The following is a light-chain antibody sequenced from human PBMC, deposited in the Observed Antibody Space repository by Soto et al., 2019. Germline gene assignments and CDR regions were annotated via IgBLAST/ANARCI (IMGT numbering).Light chain of an antibody. Sequence: EIQMTQSPSSLSTSVGDRVTITCRASQSISNYLNWYQQKSGKAPKVLIYAASNLQTGVPSRFSGSGSGTDFTLTISSLQPEDFATYYCQQSYSTPRTFGGGTKVDIK. CDR1: QSISNY. J-gene: IGKJ4*01. V-gene: IGKV1-39*01. CDR2: AAS. CDR3: QQSYSTPRT.